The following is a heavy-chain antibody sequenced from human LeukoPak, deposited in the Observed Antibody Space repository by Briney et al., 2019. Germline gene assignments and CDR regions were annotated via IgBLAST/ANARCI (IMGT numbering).Heavy chain of an antibody. Sequence: SGTLSLTCTVSGGSISSSSYYWGWIRRPPGKGLEWIGNIYYSGSTYYNPSLKSRVTISVDTSKNQFSLKLTSVTAADTAVYYCARGAYGATVDYWGQGTLVTVSS. D-gene: IGHD1-26*01. CDR2: IYYSGST. V-gene: IGHV4-39*01. J-gene: IGHJ4*02. CDR3: ARGAYGATVDY. CDR1: GGSISSSSYY.